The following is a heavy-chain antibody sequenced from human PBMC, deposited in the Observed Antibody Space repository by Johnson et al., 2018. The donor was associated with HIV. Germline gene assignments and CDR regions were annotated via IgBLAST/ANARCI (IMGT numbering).Heavy chain of an antibody. J-gene: IGHJ3*02. D-gene: IGHD2-15*01. Sequence: QVQLVESGGGVVRPGGSLRLSCAASGFTFSDYYMSWIRQTPGKGLEWVAVISYDGSNKYYADSVKGRFTISRDNSKNTLYLQMNSLRAEDTAVYYCAREGRGAPHDAFDIWGQGTMVTVSS. V-gene: IGHV3-30-3*01. CDR2: ISYDGSNK. CDR3: AREGRGAPHDAFDI. CDR1: GFTFSDYY.